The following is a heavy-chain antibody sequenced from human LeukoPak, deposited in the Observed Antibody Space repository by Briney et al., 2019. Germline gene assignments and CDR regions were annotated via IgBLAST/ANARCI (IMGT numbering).Heavy chain of an antibody. CDR1: GFTFSLSA. V-gene: IGHV3-23*01. Sequence: GGSLRLSCAASGFTFSLSAMTWVRQPPGKGLEWVATVSNSGAATYYADSVKGRFSISRDNSKNTVSLEMSNLRTDDTAIYYCAKEASRPPLLNFWAKESLVTVSS. J-gene: IGHJ4*02. CDR3: AKEASRPPLLNF. CDR2: VSNSGAAT. D-gene: IGHD3-16*01.